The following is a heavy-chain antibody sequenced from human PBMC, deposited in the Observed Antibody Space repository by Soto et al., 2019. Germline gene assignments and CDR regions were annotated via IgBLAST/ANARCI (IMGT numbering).Heavy chain of an antibody. CDR2: IYYSGST. J-gene: IGHJ4*02. Sequence: SETLSLTCAVSGGSISSSNWWSWVRQPPGKGLEWIGTIYYSGSTYYNPSLKSRVTISVDTSKNQFSLKLSSVTAADTAVYYCARLFSVYGDYGRYFDFRGQGTPVTGSS. CDR3: ARLFSVYGDYGRYFDF. V-gene: IGHV4-39*01. D-gene: IGHD4-17*01. CDR1: GGSISSSNW.